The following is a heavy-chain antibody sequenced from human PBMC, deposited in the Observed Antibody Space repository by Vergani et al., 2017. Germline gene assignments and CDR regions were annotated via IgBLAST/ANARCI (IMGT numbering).Heavy chain of an antibody. Sequence: QLQLQESGPGLVKPSETLSLICTVSGGSINPSSSFWGWIRQSPGKGLEWIGSINYVGRTYYIPSLQSRATVFVDTSKNQFSLNLTSVTAADTAVYYCAKEKSEFWNSRMFGYYFDYWGQGTLVTVSS. CDR1: GGSINPSSSF. D-gene: IGHD1-7*01. CDR3: AKEKSEFWNSRMFGYYFDY. J-gene: IGHJ4*02. CDR2: INYVGRT. V-gene: IGHV4-39*02.